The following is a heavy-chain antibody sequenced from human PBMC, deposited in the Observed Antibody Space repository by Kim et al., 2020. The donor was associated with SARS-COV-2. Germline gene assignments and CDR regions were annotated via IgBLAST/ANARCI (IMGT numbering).Heavy chain of an antibody. Sequence: SVKVSCKASGGTFSSYAISWVRQAPGQGLEWMGGIIPIFGTANYAQKFQGRVTITADESTSTAYMELSSLRSEDTAVYYCATITMVQGVIGHFDYWGQGTLVTVSS. CDR1: GGTFSSYA. J-gene: IGHJ4*02. V-gene: IGHV1-69*13. D-gene: IGHD3-10*01. CDR3: ATITMVQGVIGHFDY. CDR2: IIPIFGTA.